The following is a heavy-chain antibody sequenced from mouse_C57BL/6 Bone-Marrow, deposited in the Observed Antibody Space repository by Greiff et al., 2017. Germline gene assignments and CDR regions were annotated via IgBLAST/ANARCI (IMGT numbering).Heavy chain of an antibody. CDR3: ARVEFDGSSGDWYFDV. Sequence: QVQLQQSGPELVKPGASVKLSCKASGYTFTSYDINWVKQRPGQGLEWIGWIYPRDGSTKYNEKFKGKATVTVDTSSSTAYMELHSLTSEDSAVYFCARVEFDGSSGDWYFDVWGTGTTVTVSS. V-gene: IGHV1-85*01. CDR2: IYPRDGST. J-gene: IGHJ1*03. D-gene: IGHD1-1*01. CDR1: GYTFTSYD.